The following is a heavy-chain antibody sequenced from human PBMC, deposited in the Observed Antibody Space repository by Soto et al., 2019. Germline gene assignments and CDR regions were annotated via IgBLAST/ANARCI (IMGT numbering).Heavy chain of an antibody. V-gene: IGHV1-18*01. Sequence: ASVNVSCKASGYTFTSYGISWVRQAPGQGLEWMGWISAYNGNTNYAQKLQGRVTMTTDTSTSTAYMELRSLRSDDTAVYYCARDLDSGSYYPYPDYWGQGTLVTVSS. J-gene: IGHJ4*02. D-gene: IGHD1-26*01. CDR1: GYTFTSYG. CDR3: ARDLDSGSYYPYPDY. CDR2: ISAYNGNT.